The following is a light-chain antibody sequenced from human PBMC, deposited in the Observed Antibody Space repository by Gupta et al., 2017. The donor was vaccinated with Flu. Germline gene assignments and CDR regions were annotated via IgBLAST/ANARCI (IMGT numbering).Light chain of an antibody. CDR3: QQYDVAGET. J-gene: IGKJ1*01. Sequence: GTHSLSPGEATTLACRASRGGNNNWLTWYQQKPGQAPRLLIYGASSRATGIPDRFSGSGSGTDFIRTIRRLEPEDCAVYYCQQYDVAGETFGQGTKLEIK. CDR2: GAS. CDR1: RGGNNNW. V-gene: IGKV3-20*01.